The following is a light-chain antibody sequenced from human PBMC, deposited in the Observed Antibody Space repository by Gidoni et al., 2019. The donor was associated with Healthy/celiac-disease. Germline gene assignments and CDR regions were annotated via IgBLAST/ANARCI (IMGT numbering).Light chain of an antibody. J-gene: IGKJ4*01. Sequence: EIVLTQSPATLSLSPGERATLSCRASPSVSSYLAWYQQKPGQAPRLLIYDASTRATGIPARFSGSGSGTDFTLTISSLEPEDFAVYYCQQRSNWPPGVTFGGXTKVEIK. CDR2: DAS. V-gene: IGKV3-11*01. CDR3: QQRSNWPPGVT. CDR1: PSVSSY.